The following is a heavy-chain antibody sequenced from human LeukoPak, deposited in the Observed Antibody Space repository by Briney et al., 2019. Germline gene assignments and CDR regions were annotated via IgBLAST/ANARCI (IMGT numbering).Heavy chain of an antibody. CDR2: INPNSGGT. CDR1: GHTFGDHY. J-gene: IGHJ5*02. V-gene: IGHV1-2*02. Sequence: ASVKVSCKASGHTFGDHYMHWVRQAPGQGLEPMGWINPNSGGTKYAQRFQGRVTMTRDTSISTAYMELRRLRSDDTAVYYCARVLLRTGIPEGFDPWGQGTLVTVSS. CDR3: ARVLLRTGIPEGFDP. D-gene: IGHD1-14*01.